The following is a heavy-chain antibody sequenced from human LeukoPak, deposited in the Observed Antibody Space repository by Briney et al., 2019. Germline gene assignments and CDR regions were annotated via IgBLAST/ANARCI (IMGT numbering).Heavy chain of an antibody. CDR1: GFTFDKFA. Sequence: GGSLRLSCAASGFTFDKFAMSWVRQAPGKGLQWVSTITSGADTYYADSVKGRFSISRDNSRNTVSVQMHSLRADDTAVYFCAKGDNFGRVADAFDSWGHGKMVTVSS. CDR3: AKGDNFGRVADAFDS. J-gene: IGHJ3*01. V-gene: IGHV3-23*01. CDR2: ITSGADT. D-gene: IGHD1-1*01.